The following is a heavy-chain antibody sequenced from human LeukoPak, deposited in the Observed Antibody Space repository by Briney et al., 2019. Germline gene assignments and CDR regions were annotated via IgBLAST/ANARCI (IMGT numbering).Heavy chain of an antibody. CDR2: IDGGGRNT. J-gene: IGHJ4*02. Sequence: GESLRLSCIGSGYTFSDYWIHWVRQAPGKGLVWVSRIDGGGRNTNYADSVKGRFTISRDNSKNTLYLQMNSLRAEDTAVYYCARDGPKSIAARKYFDYWGQGTLVTVSS. D-gene: IGHD6-6*01. CDR1: GYTFSDYW. V-gene: IGHV3-74*01. CDR3: ARDGPKSIAARKYFDY.